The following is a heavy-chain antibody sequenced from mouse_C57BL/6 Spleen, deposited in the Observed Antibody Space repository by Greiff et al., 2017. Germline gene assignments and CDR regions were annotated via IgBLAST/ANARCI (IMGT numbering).Heavy chain of an antibody. CDR1: GFSLTSYG. Sequence: QVQLQQSGPGLVQPSQSLSITCTVSGFSLTSYGVHWVRQSPGKGLEWLGVIWRGGSTDYNAAVMSRLSITTENSKSQVFFKMNSLQADDTAIYYCAKMGYDVGAMDYWGQGTSVTVSS. J-gene: IGHJ4*01. CDR3: AKMGYDVGAMDY. CDR2: IWRGGST. D-gene: IGHD2-2*01. V-gene: IGHV2-5*01.